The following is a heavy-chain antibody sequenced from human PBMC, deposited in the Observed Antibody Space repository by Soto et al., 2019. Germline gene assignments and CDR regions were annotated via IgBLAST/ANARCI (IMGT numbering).Heavy chain of an antibody. CDR2: IYHSGTT. Sequence: PSETLSLTCAVSGASIRGSKWWSWVRQPPGKGLEWIGDIYHSGTTNYNPSLKSRVTMSVDKSKNQFSLNLTSVTAADTAVYYCERDKANVGGYNQFDPWGPGTLVTVYS. D-gene: IGHD3-16*01. J-gene: IGHJ5*02. CDR3: ERDKANVGGYNQFDP. CDR1: GASIRGSKW. V-gene: IGHV4-4*02.